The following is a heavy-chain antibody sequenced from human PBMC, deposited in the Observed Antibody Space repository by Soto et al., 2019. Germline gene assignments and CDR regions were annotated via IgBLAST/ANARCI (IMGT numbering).Heavy chain of an antibody. CDR1: GGTFGSQG. V-gene: IGHV1-69*13. D-gene: IGHD5-18*01. Sequence: SVKVSCKASGGTFGSQGIAWVRQAPGQGLEWMGGFIAMLGTPTYAKKVQGRAMISADESLTSSYLELRSLRSEDTGVYFCARGAMANFDYWGQGTVVTVSS. J-gene: IGHJ4*02. CDR2: FIAMLGTP. CDR3: ARGAMANFDY.